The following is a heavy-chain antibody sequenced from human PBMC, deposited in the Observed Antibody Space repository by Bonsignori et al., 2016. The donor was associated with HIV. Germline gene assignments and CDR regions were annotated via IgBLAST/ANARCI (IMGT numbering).Heavy chain of an antibody. J-gene: IGHJ4*02. CDR3: ASRQKVDYIWGNWNY. V-gene: IGHV1-69*01. CDR2: IIPLLKTV. Sequence: WVRQAPGQGPEWMGGIIPLLKTVNYPQKLRGRVTITADESSSTVYMTLSSLRSEDTAVYYCASRQKVDYIWGNWNYWGQGTPVTVSS. D-gene: IGHD3-16*01.